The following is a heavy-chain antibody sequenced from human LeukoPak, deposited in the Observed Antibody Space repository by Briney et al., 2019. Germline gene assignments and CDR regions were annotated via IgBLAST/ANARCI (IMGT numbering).Heavy chain of an antibody. CDR2: ISDSGGRR. J-gene: IGHJ4*02. CDR3: AKVGGYDWKYGDYAYYFDY. CDR1: RFTFSSYA. V-gene: IGHV3-23*01. D-gene: IGHD5-12*01. Sequence: GGSLRLSCPASRFTFSSYALSWLRQAPAKGLDWVSPISDSGGRRYYAESVKGRFTISRDNSKNTLYLQMNSLRAEDTAVYYCAKVGGYDWKYGDYAYYFDYWGQGTLVTVSS.